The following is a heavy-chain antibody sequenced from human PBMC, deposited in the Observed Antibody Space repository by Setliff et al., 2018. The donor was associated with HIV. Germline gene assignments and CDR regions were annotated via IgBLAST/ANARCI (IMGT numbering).Heavy chain of an antibody. CDR1: GGIFNTYG. CDR2: IIPIARAP. Sequence: SVKVSCKTSGGIFNTYGMNWVRQAPGQGLEWMGGIIPIARAPNYAQKFQDRVTITADESTTTVYMEVRSLKSEDTALYYCARGPLYGYDRGYFDYWGQGTLVTVSS. J-gene: IGHJ4*02. D-gene: IGHD5-12*01. CDR3: ARGPLYGYDRGYFDY. V-gene: IGHV1-69*13.